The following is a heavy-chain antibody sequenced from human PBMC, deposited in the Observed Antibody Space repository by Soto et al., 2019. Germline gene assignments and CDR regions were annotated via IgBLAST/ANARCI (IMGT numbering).Heavy chain of an antibody. J-gene: IGHJ4*02. CDR2: IYHSGSN. D-gene: IGHD6-13*01. V-gene: IGHV4-4*02. CDR1: GGAISWSNW. Sequence: QVHLQESGPGLVKTSGTRSLTCAVAGGAISWSNWWSWVRQPPGKGLEWIGEIYHSGSNNCNPSLQSRVTISVDKSKNQFSLKLSSVTAADTAVYYCARVLAAAALDYWGQGTLVTVSS. CDR3: ARVLAAAALDY.